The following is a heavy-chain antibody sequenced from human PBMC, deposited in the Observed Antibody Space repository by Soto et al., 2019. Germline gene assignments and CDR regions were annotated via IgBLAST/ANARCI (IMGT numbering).Heavy chain of an antibody. CDR1: GGTFSSYA. V-gene: IGHV1-69*13. CDR3: ARVRWGVGSDYYGMDV. Sequence: GASVKVSCKDSGGTFSSYAISWVRQAPGQVLDWMGGIIPIFGTANYAQKFQGRVTITADESTSTAYMELSSLRSEDTAVYYCARVRWGVGSDYYGMDVWGQGTTVTVSS. CDR2: IIPIFGTA. J-gene: IGHJ6*02. D-gene: IGHD3-10*01.